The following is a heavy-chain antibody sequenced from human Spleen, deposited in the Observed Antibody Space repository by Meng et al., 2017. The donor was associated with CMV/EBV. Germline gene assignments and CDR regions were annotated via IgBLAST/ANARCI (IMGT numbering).Heavy chain of an antibody. D-gene: IGHD6-13*01. J-gene: IGHJ4*02. V-gene: IGHV3-23*03. Sequence: GESLKISCAASGFTFSSYGMHWVRQAPGKGLEWVAVIYGGAGDTNYADSVKGRFTISRDNSKNTLYLQMNSLRAEDTALYYCAKALAAAGPFDFWGQGTLVTVSS. CDR2: IYGGAGDT. CDR1: GFTFSSYG. CDR3: AKALAAAGPFDF.